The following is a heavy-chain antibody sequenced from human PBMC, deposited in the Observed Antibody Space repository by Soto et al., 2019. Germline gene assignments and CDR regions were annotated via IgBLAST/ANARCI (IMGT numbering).Heavy chain of an antibody. CDR3: AKGPTIFGVVISYSFYYGLDV. CDR1: RPPFSSYA. J-gene: IGHJ6*02. CDR2: ISSSGAST. Sequence: GGSLRLSCAASRPPFSSYAMSWVRQAPGKGLEWVSAISSSGASTYSADSVKGRFTISRDNSKNTLYLQMNSLRVEDTAVYYCAKGPTIFGVVISYSFYYGLDVWGQGTTVTVSS. D-gene: IGHD3-3*01. V-gene: IGHV3-23*01.